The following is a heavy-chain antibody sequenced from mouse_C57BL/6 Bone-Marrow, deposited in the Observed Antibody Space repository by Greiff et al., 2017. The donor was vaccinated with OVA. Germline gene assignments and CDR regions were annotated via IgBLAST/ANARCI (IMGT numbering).Heavy chain of an antibody. V-gene: IGHV14-4*01. CDR2: IDPENGDT. D-gene: IGHD1-1*01. CDR3: TTGITTVVALPLLYY. Sequence: EVQLQQSGAELVRPGASVKLSCTASGFNIKDDYMHWVKQRPEQGLEWIGWIDPENGDTEYASKFQGKATITADTSSNTAYLQLSSLTSEDTAVYYCTTGITTVVALPLLYYWGQGTTLTVSS. J-gene: IGHJ2*01. CDR1: GFNIKDDY.